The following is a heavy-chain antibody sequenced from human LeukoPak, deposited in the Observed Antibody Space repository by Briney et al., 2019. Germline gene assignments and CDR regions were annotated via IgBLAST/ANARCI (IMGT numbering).Heavy chain of an antibody. V-gene: IGHV3-23*01. D-gene: IGHD3-16*02. Sequence: GGSLRLSCAASGLAFGNYAMSWVRQAPGKGLEWVSVISDSSINTYYTASVKGRFTISRDNSNGTLFLQVNSLRAEDTAVYYCAKSPFILKLRLGELTCYPMDVWGQGTTVTVSS. CDR2: ISDSSINT. CDR3: AKSPFILKLRLGELTCYPMDV. CDR1: GLAFGNYA. J-gene: IGHJ6*02.